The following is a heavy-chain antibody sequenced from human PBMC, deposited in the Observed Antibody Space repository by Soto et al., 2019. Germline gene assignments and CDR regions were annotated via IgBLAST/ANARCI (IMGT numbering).Heavy chain of an antibody. CDR1: GFTFTSSA. V-gene: IGHV1-58*01. CDR2: IVVGSGNT. CDR3: ARDVTMVRGVMDV. Sequence: SVKVSCKASGFTFTSSAVQWVRQARGQRLEWIGWIVVGSGNTNYAQKFQDRVTMTTDISTSTAYMELSSLRSEDTAVYYCARDVTMVRGVMDVWGQGTTVTVSS. J-gene: IGHJ6*02. D-gene: IGHD3-10*01.